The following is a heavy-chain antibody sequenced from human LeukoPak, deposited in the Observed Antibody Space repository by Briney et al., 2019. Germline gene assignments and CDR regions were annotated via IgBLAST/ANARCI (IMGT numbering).Heavy chain of an antibody. Sequence: SVKVSFKASGGTFSSYAISWVRQAPGQGLEWMGRIIPILGIANYAQKFQGRVTITADKSTSTAYMELSSLRSEDTAVYYCARTPIVAYYFDYWGQGTLVTVSS. V-gene: IGHV1-69*04. CDR3: ARTPIVAYYFDY. CDR2: IIPILGIA. D-gene: IGHD5-12*01. J-gene: IGHJ4*02. CDR1: GGTFSSYA.